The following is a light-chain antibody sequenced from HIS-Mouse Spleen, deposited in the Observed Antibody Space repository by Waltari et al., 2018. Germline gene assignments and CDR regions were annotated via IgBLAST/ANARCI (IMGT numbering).Light chain of an antibody. CDR2: DVS. CDR1: SIDVGGYTY. J-gene: IGLJ3*02. V-gene: IGLV2-11*01. CDR3: CSYAGSYTWV. Sequence: QSALTQPRPVSGSPGQSVPVSVTGTSIDVGGYTYVSWYQQHPGKAPKLMNYDVSKRPSGVHDRFSGSKSGNTASLTISGLQAEDEADYYCCSYAGSYTWVFGGGTKLTVL.